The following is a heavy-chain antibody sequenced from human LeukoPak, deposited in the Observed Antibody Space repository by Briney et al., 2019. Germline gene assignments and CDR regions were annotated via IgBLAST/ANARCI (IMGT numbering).Heavy chain of an antibody. CDR1: GYTFTGYY. CDR3: AREIRDSGSYDDWFDP. V-gene: IGHV1-2*02. J-gene: IGHJ5*02. D-gene: IGHD1-26*01. CDR2: INPNSGGT. Sequence: SSVKVSCKASGYTFTGYYMHWVRQAPGQGLEWMGWINPNSGGTNYAQKFQGRVTMTRDTSISTAYMELSRLRSDDTAVYYCAREIRDSGSYDDWFDPWGQGTLVTVSS.